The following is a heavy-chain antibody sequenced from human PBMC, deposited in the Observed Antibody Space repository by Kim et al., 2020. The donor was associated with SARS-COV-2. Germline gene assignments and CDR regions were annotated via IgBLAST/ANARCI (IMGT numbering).Heavy chain of an antibody. CDR3: AKGRATSNYGMDV. J-gene: IGHJ6*02. Sequence: YADSVKGRFTISRDNSKNTLHLQMNSLRPEDTAVYYCAKGRATSNYGMDVWGQGTTVTVSS. V-gene: IGHV3-23*01.